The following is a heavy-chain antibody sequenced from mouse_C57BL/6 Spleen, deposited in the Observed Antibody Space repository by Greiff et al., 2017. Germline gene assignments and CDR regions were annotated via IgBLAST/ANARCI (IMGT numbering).Heavy chain of an antibody. CDR2: IDPSDSYT. J-gene: IGHJ3*01. CDR3: AMGGLGPLFAY. D-gene: IGHD3-3*01. Sequence: QVQLQQPGAELVMPGASVKLSCKASGYTFTSYWMHWVKQRPGQGLEWIGEIDPSDSYTNYTQKFKGKSTLTVDKSSSTAYMQLSSLTSEDSAVYYCAMGGLGPLFAYWGQGTLVTVSA. CDR1: GYTFTSYW. V-gene: IGHV1-69*01.